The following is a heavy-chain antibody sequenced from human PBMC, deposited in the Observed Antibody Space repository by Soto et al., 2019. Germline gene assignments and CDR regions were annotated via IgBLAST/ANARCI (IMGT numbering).Heavy chain of an antibody. D-gene: IGHD1-1*01. CDR3: ARDGGDWNDIYAWFDP. CDR2: IYYTGSA. V-gene: IGHV4-59*01. CDR1: GCSISSYN. Sequence: SETLSLTCTVPGCSISSYNWSWIRQPPGRGLEWIGYIYYTGSANYNPSLKSRVTISVDTSKNQFSLKLSSVTAADTAVYYCARDGGDWNDIYAWFDPWGPGTLVTVSS. J-gene: IGHJ5*02.